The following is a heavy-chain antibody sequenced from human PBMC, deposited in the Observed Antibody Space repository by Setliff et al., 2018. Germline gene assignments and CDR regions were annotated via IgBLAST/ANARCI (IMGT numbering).Heavy chain of an antibody. CDR2: IIPIYGST. D-gene: IGHD3-22*01. J-gene: IGHJ5*02. Sequence: ASVKVSCKASGGSFSNYAIIWVRQAPGQGPEWMGGIIPIYGSTNNAEKFQGRVTFSADESMSTVYMELSSLTSADTALYYCARDALYDSNDRNSYYGNWLDPRGQGTLVTVSS. V-gene: IGHV1-69*13. CDR3: ARDALYDSNDRNSYYGNWLDP. CDR1: GGSFSNYA.